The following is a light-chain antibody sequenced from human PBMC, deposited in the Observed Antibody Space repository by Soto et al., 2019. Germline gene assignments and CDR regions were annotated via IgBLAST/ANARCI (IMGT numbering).Light chain of an antibody. Sequence: EIVLTQSPATLSVSPGERATLSCRASQSVSSNLAWYQQKPGQAPRLLIYGASTRATGIPARFSGSGSGTEFTLTISSLQSEDVAVYYCQQYNNWPRWTFGQGTKVDIK. J-gene: IGKJ1*01. V-gene: IGKV3-15*01. CDR2: GAS. CDR3: QQYNNWPRWT. CDR1: QSVSSN.